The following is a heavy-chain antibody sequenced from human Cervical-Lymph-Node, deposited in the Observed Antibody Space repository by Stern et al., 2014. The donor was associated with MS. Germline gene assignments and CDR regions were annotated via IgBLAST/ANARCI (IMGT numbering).Heavy chain of an antibody. Sequence: EVQLVESGGGLVQPGGSLRLSCAASGFTFSSYAMSWVRQAPGKGLEWVSAISGSGGSTYYADSVKGRFTISRDNSKNTLYLQMNSLRAEDTAVYYCAKDLDDYGDYAEYFQHWGQGTLVTVSS. CDR3: AKDLDDYGDYAEYFQH. J-gene: IGHJ1*01. CDR2: ISGSGGST. D-gene: IGHD4-17*01. CDR1: GFTFSSYA. V-gene: IGHV3-23*04.